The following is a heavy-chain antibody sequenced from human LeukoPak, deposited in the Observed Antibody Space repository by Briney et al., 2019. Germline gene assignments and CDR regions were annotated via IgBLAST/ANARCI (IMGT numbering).Heavy chain of an antibody. V-gene: IGHV3-21*01. Sequence: PGGSLRLSCTASGFTFNSYSMNWVRQAPGKGLEWVSSISSSSSYIYYADSVKGRFTISRDNAKNSLYLQMNSLRAEDTAVYYCARDSGNYLDAFDIWGQGTMVTVSS. CDR3: ARDSGNYLDAFDI. J-gene: IGHJ3*02. CDR2: ISSSSSYI. D-gene: IGHD1-7*01. CDR1: GFTFNSYS.